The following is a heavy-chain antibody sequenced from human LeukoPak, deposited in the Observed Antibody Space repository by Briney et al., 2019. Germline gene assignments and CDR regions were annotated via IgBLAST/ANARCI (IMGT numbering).Heavy chain of an antibody. D-gene: IGHD3-22*01. Sequence: GSLRLSCVASGITFSSYSMNWVRQAPGKGLEWVGSIYYSGTTFYNPSLKSRVTVSLDTSKNQFSLKLTSVTAADTAVYYCASPHYYDASLDSWGQGTLVTVSS. J-gene: IGHJ4*02. CDR3: ASPHYYDASLDS. V-gene: IGHV4-59*12. CDR2: IYYSGTT. CDR1: GITFSSYS.